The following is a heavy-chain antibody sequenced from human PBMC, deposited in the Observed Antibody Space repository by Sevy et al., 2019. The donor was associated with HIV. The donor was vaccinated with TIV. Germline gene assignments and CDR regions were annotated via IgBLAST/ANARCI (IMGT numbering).Heavy chain of an antibody. CDR3: VREKGPFTAFDI. Sequence: GESLKISCAASGFTFNIYGMHWVRQAPGKGLEWVAVIWKDGHNKSYEDSVRGSFTFSRDNSRSTLSLQMDSLRVEDTAVYYCVREKGPFTAFDIWGQGTMVTVSS. CDR1: GFTFNIYG. D-gene: IGHD3-16*01. J-gene: IGHJ3*02. CDR2: IWKDGHNK. V-gene: IGHV3-33*04.